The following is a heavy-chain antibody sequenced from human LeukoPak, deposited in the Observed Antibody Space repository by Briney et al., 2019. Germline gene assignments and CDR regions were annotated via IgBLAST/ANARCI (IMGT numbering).Heavy chain of an antibody. J-gene: IGHJ4*02. CDR3: TTWYHLVAGTDY. V-gene: IGHV3-15*01. D-gene: IGHD6-19*01. CDR1: GFTFSNFW. CDR2: IKIKTDGSTT. Sequence: TAAGSLRLSCAPSGFTFSNFWMNWLRQAPGKGLEWVGRIKIKTDGSTTDYESHVKVRFTSSKDDSKDTLYLQMNSLKTEDTAVYYCTTWYHLVAGTDYWGQGTLVTVSS.